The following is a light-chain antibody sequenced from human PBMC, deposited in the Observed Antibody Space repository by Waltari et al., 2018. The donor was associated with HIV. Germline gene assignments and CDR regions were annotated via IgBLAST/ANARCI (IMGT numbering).Light chain of an antibody. J-gene: IGLJ1*01. Sequence: QSALTQPRSVSGSPGQSVTISCTAPSSDVGGYNYVSWYQQHPGKAPRLMIYDVNRRPSGVPGRFSGSKSGNTASLTISGLQAEDEADYYCCSYAGSYTYVFGTGTEVTVL. CDR2: DVN. V-gene: IGLV2-11*01. CDR3: CSYAGSYTYV. CDR1: SSDVGGYNY.